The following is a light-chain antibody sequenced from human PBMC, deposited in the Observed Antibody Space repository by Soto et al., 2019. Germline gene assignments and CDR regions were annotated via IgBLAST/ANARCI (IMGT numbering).Light chain of an antibody. J-gene: IGKJ1*01. Sequence: VLIPPQYSLSVTLDARATINCKTTHSVFDSSYKKNLLAWYQQKPGQPPRLLIYWASTRESGVPDRFSGSGSGTDFTLTISSLEAEDVAVYYCHQFCTYPCAFGQGTKVEIK. CDR2: WAS. CDR3: HQFCTYPCA. CDR1: HSVFDSSYKKNL. V-gene: IGKV4-1*01.